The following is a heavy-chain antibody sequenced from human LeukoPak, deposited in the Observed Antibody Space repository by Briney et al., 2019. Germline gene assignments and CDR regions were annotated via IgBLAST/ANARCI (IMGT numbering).Heavy chain of an antibody. V-gene: IGHV4-59*08. D-gene: IGHD6-19*01. CDR1: GGSINSYY. Sequence: PSETLSLTCTVSGGSINSYYWSWIRQPPGKGLEWIGYLYYRGSTNYNPSLESRVTISVDTSKNQFSLNLSSVTAADTAVYYCARHGSWGIAVVGDNWFDPWGQGTLVTVSS. CDR2: LYYRGST. J-gene: IGHJ5*02. CDR3: ARHGSWGIAVVGDNWFDP.